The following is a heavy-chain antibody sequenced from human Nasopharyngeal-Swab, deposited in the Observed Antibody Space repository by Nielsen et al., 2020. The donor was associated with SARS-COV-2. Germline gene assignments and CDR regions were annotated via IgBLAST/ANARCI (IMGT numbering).Heavy chain of an antibody. J-gene: IGHJ3*01. Sequence: ASVKVSCKASGYSFTNEGITRVRQDPGQGLEWMGWISVYNGNTDYAQKFRGRVTMTTDTSTTTGHMELRSLRSDYTAIYYCARGYGLNGLDLWGQGTLVTVSS. V-gene: IGHV1-18*01. D-gene: IGHD3-3*01. CDR1: GYSFTNEG. CDR3: ARGYGLNGLDL. CDR2: ISVYNGNT.